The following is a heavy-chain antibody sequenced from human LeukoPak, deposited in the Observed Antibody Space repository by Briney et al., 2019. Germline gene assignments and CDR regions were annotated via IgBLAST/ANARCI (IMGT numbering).Heavy chain of an antibody. J-gene: IGHJ4*02. D-gene: IGHD6-19*01. CDR3: ARGGGWYEN. Sequence: PSETLSLTCTVSGGSINNYYWSWIRQPPGKELEWIGYIYYTGGTNYNSSLTSRVTILVDPSKNQFSLKLSSVTTADTAVYYCARGGGWYENWGQGTLVTVSS. CDR2: IYYTGGT. CDR1: GGSINNYY. V-gene: IGHV4-59*01.